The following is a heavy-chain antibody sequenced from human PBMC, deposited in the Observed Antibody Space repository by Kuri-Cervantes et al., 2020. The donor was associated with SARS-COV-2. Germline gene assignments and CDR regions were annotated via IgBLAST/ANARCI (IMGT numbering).Heavy chain of an antibody. CDR2: LDTSGSP. V-gene: IGHV4-61*09. CDR3: GRVSWIQLWRRYPDS. CDR1: GVSVSHGSYT. J-gene: IGHJ4*02. Sequence: SETLSLTCDVSGVSVSHGSYTWSWIRQPAGKGLEWIGHLDTSGSPTYNPSLKSRVTISLDTSKNHVSLRLTSATAADTAVYYCGRVSWIQLWRRYPDSWGQGALVTVSS. D-gene: IGHD5-18*01.